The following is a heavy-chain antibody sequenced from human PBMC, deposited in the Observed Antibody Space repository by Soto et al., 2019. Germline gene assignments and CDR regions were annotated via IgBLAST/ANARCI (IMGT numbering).Heavy chain of an antibody. CDR2: ISGSGGST. J-gene: IGHJ4*02. V-gene: IGHV3-23*01. CDR3: AKGTRLVGDAVDY. D-gene: IGHD4-17*01. Sequence: EVQLLESGGGLVQPGGSLRLSCAASGFTFSSYAMSWVRQAPGKELEWVSAISGSGGSTYYADPVKGRFTISRDKSKNTLYLQMNSLRAEDTAVYYCAKGTRLVGDAVDYWGQGTLVTVSS. CDR1: GFTFSSYA.